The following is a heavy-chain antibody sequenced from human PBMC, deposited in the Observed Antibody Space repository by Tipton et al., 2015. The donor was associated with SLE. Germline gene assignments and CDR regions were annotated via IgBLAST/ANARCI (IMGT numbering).Heavy chain of an antibody. Sequence: GSLRLSCAVSGFNFRIFEMTWVRQAPGKGLEWVAYIKEDGSEKYYVDSVKGRFTISRDNAKNSVDLQMNSLRVEDTAVYYCARVANRGPDQWGQGILVTVSS. CDR3: ARVANRGPDQ. V-gene: IGHV3-7*01. D-gene: IGHD2/OR15-2a*01. J-gene: IGHJ4*02. CDR1: GFNFRIFE. CDR2: IKEDGSEK.